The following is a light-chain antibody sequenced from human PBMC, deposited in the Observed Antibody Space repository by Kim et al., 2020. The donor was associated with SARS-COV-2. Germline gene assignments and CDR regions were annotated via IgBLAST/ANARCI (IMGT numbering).Light chain of an antibody. Sequence: SASVGDRVTVTCRASLTVTGSLAWYQQKPGKAPNLLIFQTSALQSGVPSRFSGSGSGAEFTLTISSLQPDDFATYYCQQCNSASCTFGQGTKLEIK. V-gene: IGKV1-5*03. CDR3: QQCNSASCT. CDR2: QTS. CDR1: LTVTGS. J-gene: IGKJ2*02.